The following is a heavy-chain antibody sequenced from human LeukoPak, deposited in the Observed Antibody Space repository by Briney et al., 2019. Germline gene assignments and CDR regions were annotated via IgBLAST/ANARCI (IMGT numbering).Heavy chain of an antibody. CDR2: INYSGST. Sequence: PSETLSLTCTVSGGSISSYYWSWIRRPPGKGLEWIGYINYSGSTNYNPSLKSRVTISVDTPRSQLSLKLTSVTAADTAVYYCARATDSNGWLFDYWGQGTLVTVSS. CDR1: GGSISSYY. V-gene: IGHV4-59*01. CDR3: ARATDSNGWLFDY. J-gene: IGHJ4*02. D-gene: IGHD6-19*01.